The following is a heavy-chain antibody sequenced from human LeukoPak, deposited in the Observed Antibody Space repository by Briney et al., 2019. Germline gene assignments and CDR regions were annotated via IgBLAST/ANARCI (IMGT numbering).Heavy chain of an antibody. J-gene: IGHJ5*01. V-gene: IGHV1-2*06. CDR2: INPNRGGT. CDR1: GYTFTSYY. CDR3: ARDFSSSGYYRSDP. D-gene: IGHD3-22*01. Sequence: ASVKVSCKEPGYTFTSYYMHWVRQAPGQGRECMGRINPNRGGTNSAQKFQGRVTMTRYTSISTVYMELSRLRSDETAVYYSARDFSSSGYYRSDPWGQGPLVTV.